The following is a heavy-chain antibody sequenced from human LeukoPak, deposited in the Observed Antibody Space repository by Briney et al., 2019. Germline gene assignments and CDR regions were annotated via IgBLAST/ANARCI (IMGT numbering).Heavy chain of an antibody. CDR3: ARDVGITVADSFDP. Sequence: ASVKVSCKASGYTFTKFAMNWLRQAPGQGLEWMGWIHIYRGNTNYAQKFQGRVTMTTDTSTSTVYMEVRGLRSDDTAMYYCARDVGITVADSFDPWGQGTLVTVSS. V-gene: IGHV1-18*01. J-gene: IGHJ5*02. CDR1: GYTFTKFA. CDR2: IHIYRGNT. D-gene: IGHD6-13*01.